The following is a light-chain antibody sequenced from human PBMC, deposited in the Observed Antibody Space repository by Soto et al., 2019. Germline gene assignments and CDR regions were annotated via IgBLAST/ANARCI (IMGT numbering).Light chain of an antibody. V-gene: IGLV1-51*01. CDR3: VAWDSGLNGVL. CDR1: SAKIGNSY. Sequence: QSVLTQPPSVSAAPGQKVTISCSGSSAKIGNSYVSWYQQVPGTAPRLLMYDNNERPSGIPDRFSGSKSGTSATLGITGLQPGDEAAYYCVAWDSGLNGVLFGGGTKLTVL. J-gene: IGLJ3*02. CDR2: DNN.